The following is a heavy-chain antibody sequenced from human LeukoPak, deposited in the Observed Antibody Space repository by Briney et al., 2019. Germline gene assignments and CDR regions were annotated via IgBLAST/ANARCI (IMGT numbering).Heavy chain of an antibody. CDR3: ARNGKLTGSITFPTHFDY. V-gene: IGHV4-31*03. J-gene: IGHJ4*02. CDR1: GGSITSGGYY. D-gene: IGHD2-21*01. Sequence: PSETLSLTCTVSGGSITSGGYYWSWIRQHPGKGLEWIGYISYSGNTYYNPSLKTRLTISVDTSKNQFSLKLSSVTAADTAVYYCARNGKLTGSITFPTHFDYWGQGTLVTVSS. CDR2: ISYSGNT.